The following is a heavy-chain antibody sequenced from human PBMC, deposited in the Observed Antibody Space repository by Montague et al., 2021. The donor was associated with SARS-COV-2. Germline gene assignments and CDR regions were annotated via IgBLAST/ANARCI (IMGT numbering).Heavy chain of an antibody. CDR1: DGPISSYY. J-gene: IGHJ6*02. V-gene: IGHV4-59*01. Sequence: SETLSLTCTVSDGPISSYYWSWMRRPAGRGLEWIGYIYYSGSTNYNPSLKSRVTISVDTSKNQFSLKLSSVTAADTAVYYCARDGHIAARPADYYGMDVWGQGTTVTVSS. CDR3: ARDGHIAARPADYYGMDV. CDR2: IYYSGST. D-gene: IGHD6-6*01.